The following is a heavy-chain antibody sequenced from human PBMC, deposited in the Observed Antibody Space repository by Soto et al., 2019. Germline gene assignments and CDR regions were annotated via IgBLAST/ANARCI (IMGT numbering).Heavy chain of an antibody. CDR3: AREEADSSADLIDP. V-gene: IGHV3-7*01. CDR1: GFTFSSYW. D-gene: IGHD6-19*01. J-gene: IGHJ5*02. CDR2: IKQDGSEK. Sequence: EVQLVESGGGLVQPGGSLRLSCAASGFTFSSYWMSWVRQAPGKGLEWVANIKQDGSEKYYVDSVKGRFNISRDNAKNSLYLQMNSLRAEYTAVYYCAREEADSSADLIDPWGQGTLVTVSS.